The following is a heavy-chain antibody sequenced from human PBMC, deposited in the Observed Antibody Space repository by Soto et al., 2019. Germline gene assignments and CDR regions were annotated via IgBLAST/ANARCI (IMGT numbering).Heavy chain of an antibody. V-gene: IGHV3-33*01. CDR1: GFTFSSYG. CDR2: IWYDGSNK. J-gene: IGHJ5*02. CDR3: ARYGGCRDGYTVGCNWFDP. Sequence: QVQLVESGGGVVQPGRSLRLSCAASGFTFSSYGMHWVRQAPGKGLEWVAGIWYDGSNKYYADSVKGRFTISRDNSKKTLYQQMNSLRAEDTAVYYWARYGGCRDGYTVGCNWFDPWGQGTLVTVSS. D-gene: IGHD5-12*01.